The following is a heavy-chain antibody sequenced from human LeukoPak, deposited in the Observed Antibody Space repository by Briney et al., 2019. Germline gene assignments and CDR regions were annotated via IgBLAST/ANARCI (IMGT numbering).Heavy chain of an antibody. J-gene: IGHJ4*02. D-gene: IGHD3-3*01. CDR2: IYYSGST. V-gene: IGHV4-39*01. Sequence: SETLSLTCTVSGGSISSSSYYWGWIRQPPGKGLEWIGSIYYSGSTYYNPSLKSRVTISVDTSKNQFSLKLSSVTAADTAVYYCARLDYDFWSGKSSFDYWGQGTLVTVSS. CDR3: ARLDYDFWSGKSSFDY. CDR1: GGSISSSSYY.